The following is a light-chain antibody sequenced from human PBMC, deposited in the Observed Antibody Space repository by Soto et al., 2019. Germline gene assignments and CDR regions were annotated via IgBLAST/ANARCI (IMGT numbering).Light chain of an antibody. J-gene: IGKJ2*01. CDR1: QSVSSSY. CDR2: GAS. V-gene: IGKV3-20*01. CDR3: QQYGSSPPDT. Sequence: EIVLTQSPGTLSLSPGERATLPCRASQSVSSSYLAWYQQKPGQAPRLLIYGASSRATGIPDRFSGSGSGTAFTLTISRLEPEDFAVYYCQQYGSSPPDTFGQGTKLEIK.